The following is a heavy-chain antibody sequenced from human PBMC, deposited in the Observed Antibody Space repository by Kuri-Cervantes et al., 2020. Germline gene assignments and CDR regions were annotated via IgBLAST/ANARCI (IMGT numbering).Heavy chain of an antibody. CDR2: ISSSSSYI. J-gene: IGHJ3*02. D-gene: IGHD3-22*01. CDR1: GFTFSSYS. Sequence: GESLKISCAASGFTFSSYSMDWVRQAPGKGLEWVSSISSSSSYIYYADSVKGRFTISRDNAKNSLYLQMNSLRAEDTAVYYCARESDSSGYYGPMRAFDIRGQGTMVTVSS. V-gene: IGHV3-21*01. CDR3: ARESDSSGYYGPMRAFDI.